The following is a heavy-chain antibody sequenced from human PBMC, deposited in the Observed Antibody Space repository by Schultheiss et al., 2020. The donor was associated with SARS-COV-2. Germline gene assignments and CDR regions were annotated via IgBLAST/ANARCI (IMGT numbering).Heavy chain of an antibody. V-gene: IGHV3-30*03. Sequence: GGSLRLSCAASGFTFSSYAMSWVRQGPGKGLEWVAVISYDGSNKYYADSVKGRFTISRDNSKNTLYLQMNSLRAEDTAVYYCARDGGPASGMDVWGQGTTVTVSS. CDR3: ARDGGPASGMDV. CDR2: ISYDGSNK. CDR1: GFTFSSYA. J-gene: IGHJ6*02. D-gene: IGHD3-16*01.